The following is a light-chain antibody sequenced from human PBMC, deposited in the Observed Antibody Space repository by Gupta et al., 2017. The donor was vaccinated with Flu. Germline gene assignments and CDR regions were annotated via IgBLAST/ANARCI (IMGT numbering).Light chain of an antibody. V-gene: IGLV2-14*01. CDR1: SSDVGGYKH. J-gene: IGLJ1*01. CDR3: SSYTSSKTEV. Sequence: QAALTQSASVSGSPRQSLSTSCTGTSSDVGGYKHVSWYQQHPGKAPKVMIYEDSKRPSGVSNRFSGSKSGNTASPTISVLQAEDEAEYYCSSYTSSKTEVFGTGTKVTVL. CDR2: EDS.